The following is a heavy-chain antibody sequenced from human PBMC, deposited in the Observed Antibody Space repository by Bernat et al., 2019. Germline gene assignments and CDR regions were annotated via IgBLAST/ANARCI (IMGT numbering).Heavy chain of an antibody. Sequence: QVQLQQWGAGLLKPSETLSLTCAVYGGSFSGYYWSWIRQPPGKGREWIGEINHSGSTNYHPSLKSRVTISVDPSKNQFSLKLSSVTAADTAVYYCARGPNNRHRVKIAAAVRHYFDYWGQGTLVTVSS. V-gene: IGHV4-34*01. J-gene: IGHJ4*02. CDR2: INHSGST. CDR1: GGSFSGYY. D-gene: IGHD6-13*01. CDR3: ARGPNNRHRVKIAAAVRHYFDY.